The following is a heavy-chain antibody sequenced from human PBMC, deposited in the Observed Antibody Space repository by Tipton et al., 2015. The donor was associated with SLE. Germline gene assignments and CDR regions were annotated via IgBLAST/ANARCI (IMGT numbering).Heavy chain of an antibody. CDR2: ISSSSSTI. V-gene: IGHV3-48*01. D-gene: IGHD3-3*01. CDR1: GFTFSSYS. CDR3: ARSGGYDFWSGYPDY. J-gene: IGHJ4*02. Sequence: SLRLSCAASGFTFSSYSMNWVRQAPGKGLEWVSYISSSSSTIYYADSVKGRFTISRDNAKNSLYLQMNSLRAEDTAVYYCARSGGYDFWSGYPDYWGQGTLVTVSS.